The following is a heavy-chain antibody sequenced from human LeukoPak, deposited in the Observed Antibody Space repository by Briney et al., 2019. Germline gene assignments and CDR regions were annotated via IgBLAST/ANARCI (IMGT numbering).Heavy chain of an antibody. CDR1: GDSVSSNSAV. Sequence: SQTLSLTCAISGDSVSSNSAVWNWIRQSPSRGLEWLGRTYYRSKWYNDYGASVKSRITVNPDTSKNQFSLQLNSVTPEDTAVYYCVRSQYWRFDDWGQGTLVTVSS. CDR3: VRSQYWRFDD. CDR2: TYYRSKWYN. V-gene: IGHV6-1*01. J-gene: IGHJ4*02. D-gene: IGHD2-8*02.